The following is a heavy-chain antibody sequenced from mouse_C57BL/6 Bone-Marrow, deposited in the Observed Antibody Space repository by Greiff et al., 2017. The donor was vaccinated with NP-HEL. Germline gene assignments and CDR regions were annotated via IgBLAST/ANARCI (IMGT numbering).Heavy chain of an antibody. CDR2: IDPSDSYT. CDR1: GYTFTSYW. J-gene: IGHJ3*01. V-gene: IGHV1-50*01. Sequence: QVQLQQPGAELVKPGASVKLSCKASGYTFTSYWMQWVKQRPGQGLEWIGEIDPSDSYTNYNQKFKGKATLTVDTSSSTAYLQLSSLTSEDSAVYYCAREYYGSTGFAYWGQGTLVTVSA. D-gene: IGHD1-1*01. CDR3: AREYYGSTGFAY.